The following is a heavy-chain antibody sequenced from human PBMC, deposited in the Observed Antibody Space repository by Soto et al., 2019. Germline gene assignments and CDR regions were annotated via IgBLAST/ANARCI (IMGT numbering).Heavy chain of an antibody. J-gene: IGHJ5*02. CDR3: ERGRSNWNDDFWFDP. Sequence: GGSLRLSCAASGFTFSSYWMSWVRQAPGKGLEWVANIKQDGSEKYYVDSVKGRFTISRDNAKNSLYLQMNSLRAEDTAVYYCERGRSNWNDDFWFDPWGQGTLVTVSS. V-gene: IGHV3-7*03. CDR1: GFTFSSYW. D-gene: IGHD1-20*01. CDR2: IKQDGSEK.